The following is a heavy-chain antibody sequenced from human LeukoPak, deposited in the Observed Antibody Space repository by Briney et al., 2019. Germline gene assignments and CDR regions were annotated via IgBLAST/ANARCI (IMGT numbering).Heavy chain of an antibody. CDR1: GYRFTSYW. V-gene: IGHV5-51*01. J-gene: IGHJ3*02. Sequence: GESLKISCKGSGYRFTSYWIGWVRQMPGKGLEWMGIIYPGDSDTRYSPSFQGQVTISADKSISTAYLQWSSLKASDTAMYYCARHGTYYDSSGYYFAFDIWGQGTMVTVSS. CDR2: IYPGDSDT. D-gene: IGHD3-22*01. CDR3: ARHGTYYDSSGYYFAFDI.